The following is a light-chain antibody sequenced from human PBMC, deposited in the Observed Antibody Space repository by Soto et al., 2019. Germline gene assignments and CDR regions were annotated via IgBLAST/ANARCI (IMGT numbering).Light chain of an antibody. J-gene: IGLJ2*01. CDR3: FSFADRTVL. CDR2: EVT. V-gene: IGLV2-8*01. Sequence: QSALTQPPYASGSPGQSVTISCTGTSSDIGAYNYVSWYQQHPGKAPKLMILEVTKRPSGVPDRFSGSKSGNTASLTVSGLQAEDEADYYCFSFADRTVLFGGGTKLTVL. CDR1: SSDIGAYNY.